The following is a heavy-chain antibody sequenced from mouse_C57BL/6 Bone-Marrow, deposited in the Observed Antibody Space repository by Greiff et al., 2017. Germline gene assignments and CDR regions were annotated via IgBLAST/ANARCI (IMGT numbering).Heavy chain of an antibody. CDR3: TGSKCAMDY. CDR1: GFTFSNYW. D-gene: IGHD2-5*01. CDR2: IRLKSDNYAT. V-gene: IGHV6-3*01. Sequence: EVHLVESGGGLVQPGGSMKLSCVASGFTFSNYWMNWVRQSPEKGLEWVAQIRLKSDNYATHYAESVKGRFTISRDDSKSSVYLQMNNLRAEDTGIYYCTGSKCAMDYWGQGTSVTVSS. J-gene: IGHJ4*01.